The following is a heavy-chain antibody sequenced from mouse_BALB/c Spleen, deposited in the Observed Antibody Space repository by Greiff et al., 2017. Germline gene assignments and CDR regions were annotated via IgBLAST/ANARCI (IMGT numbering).Heavy chain of an antibody. D-gene: IGHD2-1*01. CDR3: ARRYYGNWFAY. Sequence: EVQGVESGPELVKPGASVKMSCKASGYTFTSYVMHWVKQKPGQGLEWIGYINPYNDGTKYNEKFKGKATLTSDKSSSTAYMELSSLTSEDSAVYYCARRYYGNWFAYWGQGTLVTVSA. V-gene: IGHV1-14*01. J-gene: IGHJ3*01. CDR2: INPYNDGT. CDR1: GYTFTSYV.